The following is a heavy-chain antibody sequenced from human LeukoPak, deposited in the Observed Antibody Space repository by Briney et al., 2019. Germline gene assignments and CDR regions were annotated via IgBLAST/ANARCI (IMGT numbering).Heavy chain of an antibody. CDR2: ISPDGHTE. CDR1: GFTFTAFG. CDR3: AKINNDDDY. J-gene: IGHJ4*02. Sequence: PGGSLRLSCAASGFTFTAFGIHWVRQAPGKGLEWVAAISPDGHTEYYIDSVKGRFTISRDNSKNVIYLQMNSLRREDSAVYFCAKINNDDDYWGQGTLVTVSS. D-gene: IGHD1/OR15-1a*01. V-gene: IGHV3-30*18.